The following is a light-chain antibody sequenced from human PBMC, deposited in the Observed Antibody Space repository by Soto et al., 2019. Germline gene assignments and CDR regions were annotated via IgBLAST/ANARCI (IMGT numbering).Light chain of an antibody. CDR2: DVN. J-gene: IGLJ2*01. V-gene: IGLV2-14*03. CDR1: RSDIGAYYF. Sequence: SPLPQPASVSRSPGPWITISCTGTRSDIGAYYFVSWYQQHPGEVPKLILYDVNVRPSGVSNRFSGSKSGNTASLTISGLQAEDEADYYCTSWTTSTTMIFGGGTKVTVL. CDR3: TSWTTSTTMI.